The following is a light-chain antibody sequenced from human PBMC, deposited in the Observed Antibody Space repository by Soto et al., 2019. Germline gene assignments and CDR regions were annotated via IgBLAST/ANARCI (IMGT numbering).Light chain of an antibody. Sequence: EIVLTQSPGTLSLSPGERATLSCRASQSVRSTSLAWYQQKPAQAPSLLIYGASSRATGIPDRFSGSGSGTDFTLTISRLEPEDFAVYYCQQYGTSPWTFGPGTRLEIK. CDR3: QQYGTSPWT. CDR2: GAS. J-gene: IGKJ5*01. CDR1: QSVRSTS. V-gene: IGKV3-20*01.